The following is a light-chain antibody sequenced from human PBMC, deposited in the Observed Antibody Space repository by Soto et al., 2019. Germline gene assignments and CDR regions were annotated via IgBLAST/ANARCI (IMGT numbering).Light chain of an antibody. CDR2: GAS. V-gene: IGKV3-20*01. Sequence: EIVLTQSPGTLSLSPGERATLSCRASQSVSSSYLAWYQQKPGQAPRLLIYGASSRATGIPDRFSGSGSGKDFTLTISRLEPEDFAVYYCQQYGSYAITFGEGNKVEIK. CDR1: QSVSSSY. CDR3: QQYGSYAIT. J-gene: IGKJ4*01.